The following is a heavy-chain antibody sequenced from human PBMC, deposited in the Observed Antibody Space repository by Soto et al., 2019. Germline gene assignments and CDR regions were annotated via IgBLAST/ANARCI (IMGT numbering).Heavy chain of an antibody. Sequence: EVQLVESGGGLVKTGGSPRLSCAASGFSFSSHSMNWVRQAPGKGVGWVSSIGDSSTYIYYADSVKGRFTISRDNAKNSLYLQMNSLRAEDTAVYYCARDQRWLRHGYSDYWGQGTLVTVSS. CDR1: GFSFSSHS. J-gene: IGHJ4*02. D-gene: IGHD3-22*01. CDR3: ARDQRWLRHGYSDY. V-gene: IGHV3-21*01. CDR2: IGDSSTYI.